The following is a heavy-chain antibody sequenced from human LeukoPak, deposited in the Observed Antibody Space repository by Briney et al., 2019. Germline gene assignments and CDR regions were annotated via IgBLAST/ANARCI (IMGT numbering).Heavy chain of an antibody. V-gene: IGHV4-59*01. CDR1: GGSMNSYY. CDR3: ARDDSDTDAFDI. D-gene: IGHD1-26*01. J-gene: IGHJ3*02. Sequence: SETLSLTCTVSGGSMNSYYWTWIRQPPGKGLEWIGYIYYNGSTNYNPSLTSRVTMSVDTSKNQFSLKLSPVTAADTAVYYCARDDSDTDAFDIWGQGTLVTVSS. CDR2: IYYNGST.